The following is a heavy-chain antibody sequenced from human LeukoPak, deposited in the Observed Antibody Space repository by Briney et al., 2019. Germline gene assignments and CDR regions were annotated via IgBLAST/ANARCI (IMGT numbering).Heavy chain of an antibody. D-gene: IGHD1-26*01. J-gene: IGHJ6*02. Sequence: GASVKVSCKASGGTFSSYAISWVRQAPGQGLEWMGRIIPILGIANYAQKFQGRVTITADKSTSTAYMELSSLRSEDTAVYYCASGSYPDYYYYGMDVWGQGTTVTVSS. CDR1: GGTFSSYA. CDR3: ASGSYPDYYYYGMDV. CDR2: IIPILGIA. V-gene: IGHV1-69*04.